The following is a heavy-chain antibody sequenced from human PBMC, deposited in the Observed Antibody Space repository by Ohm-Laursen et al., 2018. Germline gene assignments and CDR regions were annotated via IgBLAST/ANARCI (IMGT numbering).Heavy chain of an antibody. CDR3: ARAITGTDAFDI. CDR1: GFTFTTYT. CDR2: INSDGIST. V-gene: IGHV3-74*03. J-gene: IGHJ3*02. D-gene: IGHD1-20*01. Sequence: GSLRLSCAASGFTFTTYTMNWLRQAPGKGLVWVSRINSDGISTTYADSVKGRFTISRDNAKNALYLQMSTLRAEDTAVYYCARAITGTDAFDIWGQGTLVTVSS.